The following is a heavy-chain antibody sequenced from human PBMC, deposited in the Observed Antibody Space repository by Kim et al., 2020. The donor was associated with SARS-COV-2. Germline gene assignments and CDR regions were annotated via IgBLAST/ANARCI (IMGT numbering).Heavy chain of an antibody. J-gene: IGHJ5*02. V-gene: IGHV3-23*01. CDR1: GFTFSSYA. CDR2: ISNSGGST. Sequence: GGSLRLSCAASGFTFSSYAMSWVRQAPGKGLEWVSSISNSGGSTYYADSVKGRFTISRDNSKNTLYLQMNSRRAEDTAIYYCAKRSTVIRGITGGFDPWGQGTLVTVSS. CDR3: AKRSTVIRGITGGFDP. D-gene: IGHD3-10*01.